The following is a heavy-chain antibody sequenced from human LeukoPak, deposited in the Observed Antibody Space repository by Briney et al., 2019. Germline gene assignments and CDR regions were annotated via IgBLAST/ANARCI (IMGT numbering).Heavy chain of an antibody. CDR3: AKDSCGGDCYASYYYGMDV. J-gene: IGHJ6*02. Sequence: GGSLRLSCAASGFTFSSYAMHWVRQAPGKGLEWVAVISYDGSNKYYADSVKGRFTISRDNSKNTLYLQMNSLRPEDTAVYFCAKDSCGGDCYASYYYGMDVWGQGTTVTVSS. CDR1: GFTFSSYA. CDR2: ISYDGSNK. V-gene: IGHV3-30-3*01. D-gene: IGHD2-21*02.